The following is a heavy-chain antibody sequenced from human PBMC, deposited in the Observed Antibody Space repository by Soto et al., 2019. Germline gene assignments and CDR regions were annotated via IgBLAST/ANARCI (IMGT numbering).Heavy chain of an antibody. D-gene: IGHD1-1*01. J-gene: IGHJ4*02. V-gene: IGHV3-33*08. CDR2: ICGGGNNR. CDR1: GFTFSSYS. CDR3: VRGDNWNDEASDY. Sequence: SLRLSCAASGFTFSSYSMNWVRQAPGKGLEWVAAICGGGNNRYYADSVKGRFTISRDNSKNTLYLQMNSLRAEDTAVYYCVRGDNWNDEASDYWGQGTLVTVSS.